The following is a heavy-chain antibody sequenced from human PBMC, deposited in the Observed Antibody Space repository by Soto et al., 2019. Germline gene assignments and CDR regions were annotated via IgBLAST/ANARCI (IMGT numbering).Heavy chain of an antibody. CDR3: AVRDCTNGVCYTTRLRPYYYYGMDV. CDR2: IIPIFGTA. Sequence: QVQLVQSGAEVKKPGSSVKVSCKASGGTFSSYAISWVRQAPGQGLEWMGGIIPIFGTANYAQKFQGRVTITADESTSTAYMEVSSLRSEDTAVYYCAVRDCTNGVCYTTRLRPYYYYGMDVWGQGTTVTGSS. J-gene: IGHJ6*02. CDR1: GGTFSSYA. V-gene: IGHV1-69*12. D-gene: IGHD2-8*01.